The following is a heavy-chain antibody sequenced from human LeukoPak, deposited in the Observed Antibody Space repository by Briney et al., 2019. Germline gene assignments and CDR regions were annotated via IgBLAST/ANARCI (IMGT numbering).Heavy chain of an antibody. CDR1: GFTFSSYA. V-gene: IGHV3-23*01. D-gene: IGHD6-19*01. Sequence: PGGSLRLSCAASGFTFSSYAMSWVRQAPGKGLEWVSAISGSGGSTYYADSVKGRFTISRDNSKDTLYLQMNSLRVEDTAVYYCAKEEYDGGWYKWFGPWGQGTLVTVSS. CDR3: AKEEYDGGWYKWFGP. J-gene: IGHJ5*02. CDR2: ISGSGGST.